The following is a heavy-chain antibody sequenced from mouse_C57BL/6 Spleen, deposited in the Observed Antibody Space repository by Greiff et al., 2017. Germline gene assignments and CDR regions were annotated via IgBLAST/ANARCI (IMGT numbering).Heavy chain of an antibody. CDR3: ARGDYGSSYFDY. CDR2: IYPGDGDT. D-gene: IGHD1-1*01. V-gene: IGHV1-82*01. Sequence: VQLKESGPELVKPGASVKISCKASGYAFSSSWMNWVKQRPGKGLEWIGRIYPGDGDTNYNGKFKGKATLTADKSSSTAYMQLSSLPSEDSAVYFCARGDYGSSYFDYWGQGTTLTVSS. CDR1: GYAFSSSW. J-gene: IGHJ2*01.